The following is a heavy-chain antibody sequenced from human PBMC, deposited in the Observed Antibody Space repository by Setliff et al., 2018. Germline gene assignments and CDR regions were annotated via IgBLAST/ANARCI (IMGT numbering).Heavy chain of an antibody. J-gene: IGHJ4*02. CDR2: IYPGDSDT. D-gene: IGHD2-15*01. V-gene: IGHV5-51*01. Sequence: GESLTISCRGSGYTFSDYWIGWVRQMPGKGLEWMGIIYPGDSDTRCSPSFQGQVTFSADKSISTAYLQWSSLKASGTATYYCARVVGADGIGIDYWGQGTVVTVSS. CDR3: ARVVGADGIGIDY. CDR1: GYTFSDYW.